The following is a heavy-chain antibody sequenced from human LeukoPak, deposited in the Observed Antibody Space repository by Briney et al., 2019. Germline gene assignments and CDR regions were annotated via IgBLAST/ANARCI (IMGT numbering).Heavy chain of an antibody. CDR3: ARGSIRWLQYPRYFDY. V-gene: IGHV4-59*01. D-gene: IGHD5-24*01. CDR2: IYYSGNT. J-gene: IGHJ4*02. CDR1: GGSISSYY. Sequence: SETLSLTCTVSGGSISSYYWSWIRQPPGKGLEWIGYIYYSGNTNYNPSLKSRVTISVDTSKNQFSLKLSSVTAADTAVYYCARGSIRWLQYPRYFDYWGQGTLVTVSS.